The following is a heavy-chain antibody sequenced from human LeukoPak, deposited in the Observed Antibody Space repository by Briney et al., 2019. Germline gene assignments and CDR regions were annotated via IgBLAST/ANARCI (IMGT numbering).Heavy chain of an antibody. J-gene: IGHJ4*02. CDR2: INHSGST. D-gene: IGHD1/OR15-1a*01. CDR3: ARTNSVFYYFDY. V-gene: IGHV4-34*01. CDR1: GGSFSGNY. Sequence: PSETLSLTCAVYGGSFSGNYWSWIRQPPGKGLEWIGEINHSGSTNYNPSLKSRVTTSVDTSKDQFSLKLNSVTAADTAVYYCARTNSVFYYFDYWGQGTLVTVSS.